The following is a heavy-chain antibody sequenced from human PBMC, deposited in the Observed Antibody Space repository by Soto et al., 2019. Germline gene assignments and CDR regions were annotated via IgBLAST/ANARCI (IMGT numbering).Heavy chain of an antibody. D-gene: IGHD3-16*02. CDR2: IKKDGSEK. Sequence: AGGSLRLSCEASGFTFSSYWMSWVRQAPGKGLEWVANIKKDGSEKFYVDSVMGRFAISRDSAKNSLYLQMDSLRADDTAVYYCARGLLTVGGVIVVAFDFWGLGTLVTVSS. J-gene: IGHJ4*02. CDR3: ARGLLTVGGVIVVAFDF. V-gene: IGHV3-7*03. CDR1: GFTFSSYW.